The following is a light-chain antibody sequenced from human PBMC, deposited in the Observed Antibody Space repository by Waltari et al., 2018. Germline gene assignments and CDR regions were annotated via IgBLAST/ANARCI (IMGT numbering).Light chain of an antibody. J-gene: IGKJ1*01. V-gene: IGKV6-21*01. CDR2: YAS. Sequence: EIVLTQSPEFQSVTPKEKVPITSRASESIGNNLHWYQQKPHQSPKLLIKYASQTFSGVPAKFSGSGSGTEFILTINGLEAEDAATYFCHQSESLPWTFGPGTKVEI. CDR1: ESIGNN. CDR3: HQSESLPWT.